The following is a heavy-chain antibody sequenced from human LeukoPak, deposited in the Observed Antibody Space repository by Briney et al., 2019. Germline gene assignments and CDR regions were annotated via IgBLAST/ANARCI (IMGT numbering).Heavy chain of an antibody. CDR2: IYPGDSGT. CDR3: ARPSYSSGWYGYYYGMDV. D-gene: IGHD6-19*01. J-gene: IGHJ6*02. V-gene: IGHV5-51*01. CDR1: GSSFTSYW. Sequence: GESLKISCKGSGSSFTSYWIGWVRQMPGKGLEWMGIIYPGDSGTRYSPSFQGQVTISADKSISTAYLQWSSLKASDTAMYYCARPSYSSGWYGYYYGMDVWGQGTTVTVSS.